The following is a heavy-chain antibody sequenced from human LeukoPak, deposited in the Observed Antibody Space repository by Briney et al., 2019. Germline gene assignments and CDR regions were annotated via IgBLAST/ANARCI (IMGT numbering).Heavy chain of an antibody. Sequence: GASEKVSCKASGGTFSSYAISWVRQAPGQGLEWMGGIIPIFGTANYAQKFQGRVTITADESTSTAYMELSSLRSEDTAVYYCARAASGSDAFDIWGQGTMVTVSS. V-gene: IGHV1-69*13. J-gene: IGHJ3*02. CDR3: ARAASGSDAFDI. CDR1: GGTFSSYA. D-gene: IGHD6-19*01. CDR2: IIPIFGTA.